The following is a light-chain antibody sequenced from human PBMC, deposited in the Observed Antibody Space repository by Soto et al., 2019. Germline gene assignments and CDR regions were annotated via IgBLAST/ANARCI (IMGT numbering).Light chain of an antibody. CDR1: QSINDW. CDR2: KVS. J-gene: IGKJ4*01. Sequence: DIQMTQSPSTLSASVGDRVTITCRASQSINDWLAWYQQKPGKAPKLLIYKVSSLETGVPSRFSGSRSGTEFTLSISRLPPDDFATYYCQEYDNFSFGGGTKVEIK. CDR3: QEYDNFS. V-gene: IGKV1-5*03.